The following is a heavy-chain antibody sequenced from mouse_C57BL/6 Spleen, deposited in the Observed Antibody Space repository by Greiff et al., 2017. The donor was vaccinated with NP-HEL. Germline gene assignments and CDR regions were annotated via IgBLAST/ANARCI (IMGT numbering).Heavy chain of an antibody. CDR3: ARGYDYFDY. CDR1: GYTFTSYG. D-gene: IGHD2-4*01. Sequence: VKVVESGAELARPGASVKLSCKASGYTFTSYGISWVKQRTGQGLEWIGEIYPRSGNTYYNEKFKGKATLTADKSSSTAYMELRSLTSEDSAVYFCARGYDYFDYWGQGTTLTVSS. J-gene: IGHJ2*01. CDR2: IYPRSGNT. V-gene: IGHV1-81*01.